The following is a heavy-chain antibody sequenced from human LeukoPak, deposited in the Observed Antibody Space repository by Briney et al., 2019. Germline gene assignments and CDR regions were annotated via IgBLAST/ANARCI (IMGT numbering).Heavy chain of an antibody. D-gene: IGHD3-10*01. Sequence: SETLSLTCTVSGGSISSYYWSWIRQPPGKGLEWIGYIYYSGSTNYIPSLKSRVTISVDTSKNQLSLKLSSVTAADTAVYYGARHPYYGSGSYYPGYFDYWGQGTLVTVSS. J-gene: IGHJ4*02. V-gene: IGHV4-59*08. CDR2: IYYSGST. CDR3: ARHPYYGSGSYYPGYFDY. CDR1: GGSISSYY.